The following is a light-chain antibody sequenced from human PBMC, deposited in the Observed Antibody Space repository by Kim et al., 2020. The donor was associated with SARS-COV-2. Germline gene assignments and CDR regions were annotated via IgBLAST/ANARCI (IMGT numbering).Light chain of an antibody. V-gene: IGKV1-39*01. CDR2: AAS. J-gene: IGKJ1*01. CDR3: QQTYNIPRT. CDR1: QNIRTY. Sequence: DIQMTQSPSSLSASVGDRVTITCRASQNIRTYLNWYQQKPGKAPNLLIYAASSLQSGVPLRFSGSGSGTDFTLTISSLQAEDFGSYYCQQTYNIPRTFGQGTKVDIK.